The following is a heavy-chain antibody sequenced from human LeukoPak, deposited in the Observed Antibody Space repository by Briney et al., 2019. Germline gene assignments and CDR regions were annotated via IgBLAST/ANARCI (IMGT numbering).Heavy chain of an antibody. D-gene: IGHD2-15*01. CDR3: AREADCSGGSCYRGAFDI. V-gene: IGHV3-33*08. J-gene: IGHJ3*02. CDR2: IWDDGSND. CDR1: GFTLSQYA. Sequence: SGGSLILSCAASGFTLSQYAMHWVRQAPGKGLEWVAAIWDDGSNDYYADSVKGRFTISRDNSKNTLSLQMDSLRAEDTAVYYCAREADCSGGSCYRGAFDIWGQGTMVTVSS.